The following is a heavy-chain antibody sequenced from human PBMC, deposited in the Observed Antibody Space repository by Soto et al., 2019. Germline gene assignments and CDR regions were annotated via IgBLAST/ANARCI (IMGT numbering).Heavy chain of an antibody. Sequence: KPSETLSLTCAIYGGSFSGFYWRWIRQPPGKGLEWIGEINDSGTTNYNPSLKSRVTISADTSKTHFSLRLTSVTAADTAVYYCARGLKGDIAAAGPYFDYWGQGTLVTVSS. V-gene: IGHV4-34*01. CDR3: ARGLKGDIAAAGPYFDY. J-gene: IGHJ4*02. D-gene: IGHD6-13*01. CDR1: GGSFSGFY. CDR2: INDSGTT.